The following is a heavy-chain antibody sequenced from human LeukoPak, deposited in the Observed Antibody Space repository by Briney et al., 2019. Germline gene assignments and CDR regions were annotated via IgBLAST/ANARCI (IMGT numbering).Heavy chain of an antibody. D-gene: IGHD6-19*01. J-gene: IGHJ6*02. V-gene: IGHV1-18*01. CDR2: ISAYNGNT. Sequence: GASVKVSCKASGYTFTSYGISWVRQAPGQGLEWMGWISAYNGNTNYAQKLQGRVTMTTDTSTSTAYMELRSLRSDDTAVYYCARRSSSGWYLGGMDVWGQGTTVTVSS. CDR3: ARRSSSGWYLGGMDV. CDR1: GYTFTSYG.